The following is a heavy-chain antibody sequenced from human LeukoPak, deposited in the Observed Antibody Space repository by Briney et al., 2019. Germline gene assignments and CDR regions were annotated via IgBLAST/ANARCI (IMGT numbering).Heavy chain of an antibody. V-gene: IGHV4-59*08. Sequence: SETLSLTCTVSGGSISSYYWSWLRQPPGKGLEWIGYIYYSGSTNYNPSLKSRVTKSVDTSKNQFSLKLSSVTAADTAVYYCARLSHTAPGAFDIWGQGTMVTVSS. CDR3: ARLSHTAPGAFDI. CDR1: GGSISSYY. J-gene: IGHJ3*02. CDR2: IYYSGST. D-gene: IGHD4-17*01.